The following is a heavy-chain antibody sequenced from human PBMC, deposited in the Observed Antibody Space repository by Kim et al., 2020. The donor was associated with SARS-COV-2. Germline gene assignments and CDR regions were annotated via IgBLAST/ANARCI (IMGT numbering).Heavy chain of an antibody. CDR2: ISAYNGNT. J-gene: IGHJ4*02. Sequence: ASVKVSCKASGYTFTSYAISWVRQAPGQGLEWMGWISAYNGNTYYAQNLQGRVTMTTDTSTSTAYMELWSLRSDDTAVYYCARVRDIVQSSPYFDSSPLFDYWGQGTLVTVSS. V-gene: IGHV1-18*01. CDR1: GYTFTSYA. CDR3: ARVRDIVQSSPYFDSSPLFDY. D-gene: IGHD3-22*01.